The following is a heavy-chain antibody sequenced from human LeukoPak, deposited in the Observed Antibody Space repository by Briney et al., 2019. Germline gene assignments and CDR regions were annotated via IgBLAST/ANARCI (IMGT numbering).Heavy chain of an antibody. CDR2: INPNSGGT. Sequence: ASVKVSCKASGYTFTNYGVNWVRQAPGEGLEWMGWINPNSGGTNYAQKFQGRVTMTRDTSISTAYMELSRLRSDDTAVYYCARLWGRHTAIDDYWGQGTLVTVSS. CDR1: GYTFTNYG. D-gene: IGHD5-18*01. J-gene: IGHJ4*02. V-gene: IGHV1-2*02. CDR3: ARLWGRHTAIDDY.